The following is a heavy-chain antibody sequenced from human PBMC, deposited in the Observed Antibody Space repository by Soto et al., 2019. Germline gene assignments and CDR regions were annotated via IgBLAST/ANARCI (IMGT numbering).Heavy chain of an antibody. Sequence: ASVKVSCKASGYTFTSYYMHWVRQAPGQGLQLMGIINPSGGSTSYAQKFQGRGTMTRDTSTSTVYMELSSLRSEDTAVYYCATHYDFWSGYYSSHFYYGMDVWGQGTTVTVSS. V-gene: IGHV1-46*03. CDR2: INPSGGST. CDR3: ATHYDFWSGYYSSHFYYGMDV. J-gene: IGHJ6*02. D-gene: IGHD3-3*01. CDR1: GYTFTSYY.